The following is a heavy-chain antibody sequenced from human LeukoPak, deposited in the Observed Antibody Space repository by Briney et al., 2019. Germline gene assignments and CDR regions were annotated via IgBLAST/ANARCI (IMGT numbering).Heavy chain of an antibody. D-gene: IGHD6-19*01. CDR3: AGSSISGWAFDI. J-gene: IGHJ3*02. CDR2: IYYSGST. Sequence: SETLSLTCAVYGGSISSYYWSWIRQPPGKGLEWIGYIYYSGSTNYNPSLKSRVTISVDTSKNQFSLKLSSVTAADTAVYYCAGSSISGWAFDIWGQGTMVTVSS. V-gene: IGHV4-59*01. CDR1: GGSISSYY.